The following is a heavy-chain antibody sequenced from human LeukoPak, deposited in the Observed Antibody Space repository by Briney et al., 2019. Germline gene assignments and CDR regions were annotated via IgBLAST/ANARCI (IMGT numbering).Heavy chain of an antibody. J-gene: IGHJ6*02. CDR2: INWNGGST. Sequence: GGSLRLSCAASGFTFDDYGMSWVRQAPGKGLEWVSGINWNGGSTGYADSVKGRSTISRDNAKNSLYLQMNSLRAEDTALYHCARDRGPYYYYGMDVWGQGTTVTVSS. D-gene: IGHD5-12*01. V-gene: IGHV3-20*01. CDR1: GFTFDDYG. CDR3: ARDRGPYYYYGMDV.